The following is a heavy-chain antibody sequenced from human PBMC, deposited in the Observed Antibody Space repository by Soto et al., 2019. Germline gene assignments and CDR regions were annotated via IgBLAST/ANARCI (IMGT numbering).Heavy chain of an antibody. CDR3: ARSPVNYYDSSGYYHLDY. CDR1: GFTVGSNY. Sequence: GGSLRLSCAASGFTVGSNYMSWVGQAPGKGLEWVSVIYSGGSTYYADSVKGRFTISRDNSKNTLYLQMNSLRAEDTAVYYCARSPVNYYDSSGYYHLDYWGQGTLVTVSS. V-gene: IGHV3-53*01. CDR2: IYSGGST. J-gene: IGHJ4*02. D-gene: IGHD3-22*01.